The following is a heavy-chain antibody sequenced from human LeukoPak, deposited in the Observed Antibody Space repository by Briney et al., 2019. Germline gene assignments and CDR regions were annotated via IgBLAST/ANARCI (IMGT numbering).Heavy chain of an antibody. J-gene: IGHJ4*02. CDR3: TTGLRSYDY. CDR2: IKSKTDGGTT. CDR1: GFTFSDHY. Sequence: GGSLRLSCAASGFTFSDHYMDWVRQAPGKGLEWVGRIKSKTDGGTTDYAAPVEGRFTISRDDSKNTLYLQRNSLKTEDTAVYYCTTGLRSYDYWGQGTLVTVSS. V-gene: IGHV3-15*01. D-gene: IGHD5/OR15-5a*01.